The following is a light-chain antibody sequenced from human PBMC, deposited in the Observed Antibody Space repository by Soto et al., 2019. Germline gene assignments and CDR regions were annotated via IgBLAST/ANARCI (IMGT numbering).Light chain of an antibody. V-gene: IGKV2-24*01. CDR2: QIS. CDR3: MQASQLRT. Sequence: IVLTQTPLSSAVTLGQPASFSCESSESLVHSDGKTYLGWLHLRPGQPPRLLIYQISKRPPGVPDRFSGSWAGTNFTLKISRVEPEDVGIFYCMQASQLRTFGQGTKVEIK. J-gene: IGKJ1*01. CDR1: ESLVHSDGKTY.